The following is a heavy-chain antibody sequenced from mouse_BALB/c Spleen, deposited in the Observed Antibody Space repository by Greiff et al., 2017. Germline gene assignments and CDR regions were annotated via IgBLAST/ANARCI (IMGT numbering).Heavy chain of an antibody. CDR1: GFAFSSYD. Sequence: EVHLVESGGGLVKPGGSLKLSCAASGFAFSSYDMSWVRQTPEKRLEWVAYISSGGGSTYYPDTVKGRFTISRDNAKNTLYLQMSSLKSEDTAMYYCARHRYGNYWYYAMDYWGQGTSVTVSS. CDR3: ARHRYGNYWYYAMDY. CDR2: ISSGGGST. J-gene: IGHJ4*01. D-gene: IGHD2-10*02. V-gene: IGHV5-12-1*01.